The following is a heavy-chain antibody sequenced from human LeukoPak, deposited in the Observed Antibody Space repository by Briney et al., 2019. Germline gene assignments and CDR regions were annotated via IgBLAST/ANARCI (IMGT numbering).Heavy chain of an antibody. CDR3: AATRGVIPYSFDY. Sequence: SGGSLRLSCTASGFTFSSYGMKWVRQAAGKGLEWVSCIDSGRSYLYYADSVQGRFTISRDNAKSSLYLQMNSLRAEDTALYYCAATRGVIPYSFDYWGQGTLVTVSS. J-gene: IGHJ4*02. D-gene: IGHD3-3*01. CDR2: IDSGRSYL. CDR1: GFTFSSYG. V-gene: IGHV3-21*04.